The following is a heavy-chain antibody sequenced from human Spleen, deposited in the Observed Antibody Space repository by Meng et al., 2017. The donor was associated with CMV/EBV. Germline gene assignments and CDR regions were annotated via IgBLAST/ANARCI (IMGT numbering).Heavy chain of an antibody. CDR2: ISWNSDSV. CDR1: GFTFDDYA. J-gene: IGHJ4*02. CDR3: AKDGLGGDYYDSNGYFDY. D-gene: IGHD3-22*01. V-gene: IGHV3-9*01. Sequence: SLKISCTASGFTFDDYAMHWVRQATGKGLEWVSSISWNSDSVGYAASVEGRFTISRDTGKNSLYLQMNSLRADDTALYFCAKDGLGGDYYDSNGYFDYWGLGTLVTVSS.